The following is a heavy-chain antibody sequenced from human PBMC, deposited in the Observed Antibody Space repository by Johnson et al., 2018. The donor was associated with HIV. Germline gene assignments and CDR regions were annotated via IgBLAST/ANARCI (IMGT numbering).Heavy chain of an antibody. CDR2: IRYDGNNK. Sequence: VQLVESGGGVVQPGGSLRLSCAASGFTFSSYGMHWVRQAPGKGLEWVAFIRYDGNNKYYADSVRGRLAISRDNSKKMVYLQMNSLRNEDTAVYYCAKDVGNYWPDAFDIWGQGTMVTVSS. CDR1: GFTFSSYG. CDR3: AKDVGNYWPDAFDI. J-gene: IGHJ3*02. V-gene: IGHV3-30*02. D-gene: IGHD3-10*01.